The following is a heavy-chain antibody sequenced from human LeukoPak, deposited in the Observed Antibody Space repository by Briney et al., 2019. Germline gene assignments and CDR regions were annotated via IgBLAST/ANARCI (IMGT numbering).Heavy chain of an antibody. CDR3: ARGVREDIVVVPAATNYYFDY. V-gene: IGHV4-34*01. CDR1: GGSFSGYY. J-gene: IGHJ4*02. D-gene: IGHD2-2*01. CDR2: INHSGST. Sequence: SETLSLTCAVYGGSFSGYYWSWIRQPPGKGLEWIGEINHSGSTNYNPSLKSRVTISVDTSKNQFSLKLSSVTAADTAVYYCARGVREDIVVVPAATNYYFDYWGQGTLVTVPS.